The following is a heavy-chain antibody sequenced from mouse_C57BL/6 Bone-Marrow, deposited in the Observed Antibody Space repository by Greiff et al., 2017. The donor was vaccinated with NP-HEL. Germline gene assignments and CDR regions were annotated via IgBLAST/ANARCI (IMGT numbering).Heavy chain of an antibody. CDR3: ATYYYGSSLRYAMDY. CDR1: GFTFSDYG. CDR2: ISSGSSTI. J-gene: IGHJ4*01. V-gene: IGHV5-17*01. D-gene: IGHD1-1*01. Sequence: EVQGVKSGGGLVKPGGSLKLSCAASGFTFSDYGMHWVRQAPEKGLEWVAYISSGSSTISYADTVKGRFTISRDNAKNTLFLQMTSLRSEDTAMYYCATYYYGSSLRYAMDYWGQGTSGTVSS.